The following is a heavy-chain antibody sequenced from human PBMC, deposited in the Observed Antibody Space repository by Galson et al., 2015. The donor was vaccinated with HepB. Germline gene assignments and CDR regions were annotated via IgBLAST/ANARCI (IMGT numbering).Heavy chain of an antibody. CDR1: GFVFNNYA. V-gene: IGHV3-23*01. CDR3: ARERAPGRHLVVVTAADI. CDR2: INSGGGGT. Sequence: SLRLSCAASGFVFNNYAMTWVRQAPGKGLEWVSGINSGGGGTYSADSVKGRFTISRDNSQNTVYLQMNSLRVEDTAVYYCARERAPGRHLVVVTAADIWGQGTMVTVSS. J-gene: IGHJ3*02. D-gene: IGHD2-21*02.